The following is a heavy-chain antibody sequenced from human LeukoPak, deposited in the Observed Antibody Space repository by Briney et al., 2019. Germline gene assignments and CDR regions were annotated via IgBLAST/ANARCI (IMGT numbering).Heavy chain of an antibody. CDR3: ARVLGSGSTLDY. D-gene: IGHD3-10*01. V-gene: IGHV4-4*07. CDR1: GGSISSYY. CDR2: IYTSGST. J-gene: IGHJ4*02. Sequence: NASETLSLTCTVSGGSISSYYWSWIRQPAGKGPEWIGRIYTSGSTNYNPSLKSRVTMSVDTSKNQFSLKLSSVTAADTAVYYCARVLGSGSTLDYWGQGTLVTVSS.